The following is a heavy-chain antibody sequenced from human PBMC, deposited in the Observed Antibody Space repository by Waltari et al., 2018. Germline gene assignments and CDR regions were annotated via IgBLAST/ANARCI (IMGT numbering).Heavy chain of an antibody. Sequence: EVQLVESGGGLVQPGGSLRLSCAASGFTFSSYWMSWVRQAPGKGLEWVANIKQDGSEKYYVDSVKGRFTISRDNAKNSLYLQMNSLRAEDTAVYYCARDWAPYDSSGYSLDYWGQGTLVTVSS. D-gene: IGHD3-22*01. V-gene: IGHV3-7*01. J-gene: IGHJ4*02. CDR3: ARDWAPYDSSGYSLDY. CDR1: GFTFSSYW. CDR2: IKQDGSEK.